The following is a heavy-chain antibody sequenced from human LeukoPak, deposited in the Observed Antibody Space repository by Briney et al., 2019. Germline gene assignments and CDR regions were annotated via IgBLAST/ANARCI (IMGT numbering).Heavy chain of an antibody. CDR2: IRNKANSYAT. D-gene: IGHD2-21*02. V-gene: IGHV3-73*01. CDR3: TRDCGGDCYDNY. CDR1: GFTFSGSA. J-gene: IGHJ4*02. Sequence: GGSLKLSCAASGFTFSGSAMHWVRQASGKGLEWVGRIRNKANSYATAYAASVKGRFTISRDDSKNTAYLQMNSLKTEDTAVYYCTRDCGGDCYDNYWGQGTLVTVSS.